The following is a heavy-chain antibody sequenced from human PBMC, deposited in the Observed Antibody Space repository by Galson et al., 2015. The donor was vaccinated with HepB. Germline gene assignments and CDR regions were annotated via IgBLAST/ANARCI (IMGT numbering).Heavy chain of an antibody. D-gene: IGHD4-11*01. CDR2: IYYSGST. CDR3: ARDLPPDYSNPTYYYGMDV. J-gene: IGHJ6*02. V-gene: IGHV4-31*03. CDR1: GGSISSGGYY. Sequence: TLSLTCTVSGGSISSGGYYWSWIRQHPGTGLEWIGYIYYSGSTYYNPSLKSRVTISVDTSKNQFSLKLSSVTAADTAVYYCARDLPPDYSNPTYYYGMDVWGQGTTVTVSS.